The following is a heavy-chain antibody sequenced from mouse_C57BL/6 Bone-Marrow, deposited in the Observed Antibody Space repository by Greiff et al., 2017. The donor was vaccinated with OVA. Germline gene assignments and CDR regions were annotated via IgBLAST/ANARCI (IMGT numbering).Heavy chain of an antibody. J-gene: IGHJ3*01. CDR2: IDPANGNT. Sequence: EVKLVESVAELVRPGASVKLSCTASGFNIKNTYMHWVKQRPEQGLEWIGRIDPANGNTKYAPKFQGKATITADTSSNTAYLQLSSLTSEDTAIYYCARITTVVARGFAYWGQGTLVTVSA. D-gene: IGHD1-1*01. CDR1: GFNIKNTY. V-gene: IGHV14-3*01. CDR3: ARITTVVARGFAY.